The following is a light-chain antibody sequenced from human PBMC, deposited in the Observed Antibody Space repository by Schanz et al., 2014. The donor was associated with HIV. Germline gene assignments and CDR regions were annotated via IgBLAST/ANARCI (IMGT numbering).Light chain of an antibody. Sequence: DIRMTQSPSPLSASVGDRVTISCRASQSISSYLNWYQQKSGRPPKLLIYAASTLQSGVPSRFSGSGSGTDYTLTISSLQPDDFATYYCQQCVTYPYSFGQGTRLDVK. CDR1: QSISSY. J-gene: IGKJ2*03. CDR2: AAS. V-gene: IGKV1-39*01. CDR3: QQCVTYPYS.